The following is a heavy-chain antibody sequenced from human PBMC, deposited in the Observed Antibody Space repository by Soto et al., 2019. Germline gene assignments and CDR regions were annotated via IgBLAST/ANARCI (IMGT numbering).Heavy chain of an antibody. Sequence: SGGSLRLSCEASGFTFSNFGMNWVRQAPGKGLEWVARVWYDGSSKYYVDSVKGRFTISRDKSISSAYLQWSSLEAADTAMYYCARQRITRVRGVSSSGLDVWGQGTTVTVSS. CDR3: ARQRITRVRGVSSSGLDV. J-gene: IGHJ6*02. CDR2: VWYDGSSK. CDR1: GFTFSNFG. D-gene: IGHD3-10*01. V-gene: IGHV3-33*01.